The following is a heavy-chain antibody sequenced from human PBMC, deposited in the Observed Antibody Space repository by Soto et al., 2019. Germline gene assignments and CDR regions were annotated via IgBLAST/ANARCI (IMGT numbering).Heavy chain of an antibody. CDR3: ARALLDYGDYTTTLYWYFDL. CDR1: GYTFTSYD. CDR2: MNPNSGNT. D-gene: IGHD4-17*01. J-gene: IGHJ2*01. V-gene: IGHV1-8*01. Sequence: QVQLVQSGAEVKKPGDSVKVTCKASGYTFTSYDINRVRQATGQGLEWMGWMNPNSGNTGYAQKFQGRVTMTRNTSISTAYMELSSLRSEDTAVYYCARALLDYGDYTTTLYWYFDLWGRGTLVTVAS.